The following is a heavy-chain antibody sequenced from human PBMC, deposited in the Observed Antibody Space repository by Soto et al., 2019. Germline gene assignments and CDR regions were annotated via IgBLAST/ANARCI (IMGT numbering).Heavy chain of an antibody. CDR3: ARGRAVRGADASYGMDV. Sequence: TLSLTCAVYGGSFSGYYWSWIRQPPGKGLEWIGEINHSGSTNYNPSLKSRVTISVDTSKNQFSLKLSPVTAADTAVYYCARGRAVRGADASYGMDVWGQGTTVTVSS. CDR2: INHSGST. D-gene: IGHD3-10*01. CDR1: GGSFSGYY. V-gene: IGHV4-34*01. J-gene: IGHJ6*02.